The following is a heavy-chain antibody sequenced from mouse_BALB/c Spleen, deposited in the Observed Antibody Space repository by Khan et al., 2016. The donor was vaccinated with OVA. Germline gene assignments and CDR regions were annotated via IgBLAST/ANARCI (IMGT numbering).Heavy chain of an antibody. V-gene: IGHV3-5*02. Sequence: EVQLKESGPGLVKPSQTVSLTCTVTGISITTGNYRWSWIRQFPGNKLEWIGNIYYSGTITYNPSLPSRTTITRDTSKSQFFLEMNSLTAEDTATYFCARDYGSLYWYFDVWGAGTTVTGSS. J-gene: IGHJ1*01. D-gene: IGHD1-1*01. CDR1: GISITTGNYR. CDR2: IYYSGTI. CDR3: ARDYGSLYWYFDV.